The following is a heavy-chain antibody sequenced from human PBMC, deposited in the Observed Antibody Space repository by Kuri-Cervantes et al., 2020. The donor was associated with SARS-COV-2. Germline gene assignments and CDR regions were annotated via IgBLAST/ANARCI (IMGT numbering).Heavy chain of an antibody. CDR1: GYTSTDYY. V-gene: IGHV1-2*04. CDR3: ARSRVSVLRFLEWPGCMDV. Sequence: ASLSLSCKASGYTSTDYYMHWVRPAPGQGLECMGWINPDSGGTNYAQKFQGWVTMTRDTSMSTAFMELSRLRLDDTAVYYCARSRVSVLRFLEWPGCMDVWGQGTTVTVSS. CDR2: INPDSGGT. J-gene: IGHJ6*02. D-gene: IGHD3-3*01.